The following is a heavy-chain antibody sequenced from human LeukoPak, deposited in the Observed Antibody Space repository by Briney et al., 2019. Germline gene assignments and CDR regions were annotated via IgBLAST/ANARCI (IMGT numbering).Heavy chain of an antibody. V-gene: IGHV3-23*01. CDR1: GFPFSSSA. CDR3: ARDLYSQY. CDR2: ISDSGGST. Sequence: GGSLRLSCAASGFPFSSSAMSWVRQAPGKGLEWVSGISDSGGSTYYADSVKGRFTISRDIAKNSLYLQMNSLRAEDTAVYYCARDLYSQYWGQGTLVTVSS. J-gene: IGHJ4*02. D-gene: IGHD2-21*01.